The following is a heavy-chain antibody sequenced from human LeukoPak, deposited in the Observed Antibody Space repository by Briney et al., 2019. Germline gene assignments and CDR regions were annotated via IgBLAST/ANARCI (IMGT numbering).Heavy chain of an antibody. CDR2: ISGSGGST. Sequence: GGSLRLSCAASGFTFSSYAMSWVRQAPGKGLEWVSGISGSGGSTYYADSVKGRFTISRDNSKDTLYLRMNSLRAEDTAVYYCAKDARGYSYGLLDYWGQGTLVTVSS. J-gene: IGHJ4*02. V-gene: IGHV3-23*01. D-gene: IGHD5-18*01. CDR3: AKDARGYSYGLLDY. CDR1: GFTFSSYA.